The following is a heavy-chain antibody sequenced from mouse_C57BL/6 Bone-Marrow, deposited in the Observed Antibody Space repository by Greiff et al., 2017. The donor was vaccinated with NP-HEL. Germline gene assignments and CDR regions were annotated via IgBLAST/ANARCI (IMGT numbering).Heavy chain of an antibody. CDR2: IWSGGST. CDR1: GFSLTSYG. J-gene: IGHJ1*03. CDR3: ARNEDSSYGYFDV. V-gene: IGHV2-2*01. D-gene: IGHD1-1*01. Sequence: QVQLKESGPGLVQPSQCLSITCTVSGFSLTSYGVHWVRQSPGKGLEWLGVIWSGGSTDYNAAFISRLSISKDNSKSQVFFKMNSLQADDTAIYYCARNEDSSYGYFDVWGTGTTVTVSS.